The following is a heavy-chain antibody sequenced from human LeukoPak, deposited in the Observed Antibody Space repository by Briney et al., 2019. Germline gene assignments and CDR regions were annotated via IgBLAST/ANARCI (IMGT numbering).Heavy chain of an antibody. CDR3: ARYGLSYCSCGSCYRWFDP. CDR1: GFTFSEYS. CDR2: ISSSSSYT. Sequence: GGSLRLSCAASGFTFSEYSMSWIRQAPGKGLEWVSYISSSSSYTNYADSVKGRFTISRDNAKNSLYLQMNMLRAEDTAVYYCARYGLSYCSCGSCYRWFDPWGQGTLVTVSS. D-gene: IGHD2-15*01. V-gene: IGHV3-11*03. J-gene: IGHJ5*02.